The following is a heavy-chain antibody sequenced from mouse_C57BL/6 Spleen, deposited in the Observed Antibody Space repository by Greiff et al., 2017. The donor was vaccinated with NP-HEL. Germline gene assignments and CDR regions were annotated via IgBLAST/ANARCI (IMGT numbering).Heavy chain of an antibody. Sequence: VQLQQSGPELVKPGASVKISCKASGYAFSSSWMNWVKQRPGKGLEWIGRIYPGDGDTNYNGKFKGKATLTADKSSSTAYMQLSSLTSEDSAVYFCARSDNWDGGFAYWGQGTLVTVSA. J-gene: IGHJ3*01. CDR3: ARSDNWDGGFAY. CDR2: IYPGDGDT. D-gene: IGHD4-1*02. V-gene: IGHV1-82*01. CDR1: GYAFSSSW.